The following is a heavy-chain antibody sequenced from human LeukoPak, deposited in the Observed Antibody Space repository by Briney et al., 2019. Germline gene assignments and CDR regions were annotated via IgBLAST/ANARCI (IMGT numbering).Heavy chain of an antibody. V-gene: IGHV4-34*01. CDR2: INHSGNT. D-gene: IGHD5-24*01. CDR1: DGSFSDYY. Sequence: SETLSLTCGVYDGSFSDYYWSWIRQPPGKGLEWIGEINHSGNTNYNPSLKSRVTISVDTSKKQFSLKLGSVTAADTAVYYCARERGHGRDGYNPKQIYFDYWGQGTLVTVSS. CDR3: ARERGHGRDGYNPKQIYFDY. J-gene: IGHJ4*02.